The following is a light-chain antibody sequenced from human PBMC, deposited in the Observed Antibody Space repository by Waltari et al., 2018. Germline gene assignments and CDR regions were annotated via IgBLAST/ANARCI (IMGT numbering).Light chain of an antibody. Sequence: QSVLTQPPSASGTPGQRVTISCSGSSSNIGSNTVNWYQQLPGTAPKPLIYSNNQRPSGVPDRFSGSKSGTSASLAISGLQSEDEADYYCAAWDDSLIWVFGGGTKLTVL. CDR1: SSNIGSNT. J-gene: IGLJ3*02. CDR2: SNN. V-gene: IGLV1-44*01. CDR3: AAWDDSLIWV.